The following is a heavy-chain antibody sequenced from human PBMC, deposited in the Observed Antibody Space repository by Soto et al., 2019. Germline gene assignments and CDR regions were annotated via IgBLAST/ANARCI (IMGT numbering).Heavy chain of an antibody. J-gene: IGHJ6*02. CDR1: GFTFSSYS. CDR2: ISSSSSYI. CDR3: ARAPAVTSRDYYYYYDVDV. V-gene: IGHV3-21*01. Sequence: PGGSLRLSCAASGFTFSSYSMNCVRQAPGKGLEWVSSISSSSSYIYYADSVKGRFTISRDNAKNSLYLQMNSLRAEDTAVYYCARAPAVTSRDYYYYYDVDVWGQGTTVTVSS. D-gene: IGHD1-1*01.